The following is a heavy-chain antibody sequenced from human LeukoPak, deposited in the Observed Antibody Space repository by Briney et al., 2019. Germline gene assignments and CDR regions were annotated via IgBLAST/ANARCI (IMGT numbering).Heavy chain of an antibody. CDR1: GFTYSHYG. J-gene: IGHJ5*02. V-gene: IGHV3-30*02. CDR3: GKERSGSYVHAFDP. Sequence: SGGSLRLSCAASGFTYSHYGMHWVRQAPGKGLEWVAFIQNDGSTIFYADSVKDRFTISRDNSKNTLYLQMNSLRIDDTAVYYCGKERSGSYVHAFDPWGQGTLVTVSS. CDR2: IQNDGSTI. D-gene: IGHD3-3*01.